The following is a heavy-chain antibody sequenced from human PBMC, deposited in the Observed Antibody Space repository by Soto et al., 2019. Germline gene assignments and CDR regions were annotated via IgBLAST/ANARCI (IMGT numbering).Heavy chain of an antibody. CDR1: GGSISSSSYY. Sequence: SQTLSLTCTVSGGSISSSSYYWGWIRQPPGKGLEWIGSIYYSGSTYYNPSLKSRVTISVDTSKNQFSLKLSSVTAADTAVYYFACFSFLTGTTGGMDVWGQGSTVIVSS. D-gene: IGHD1-7*01. CDR3: ACFSFLTGTTGGMDV. J-gene: IGHJ6*02. CDR2: IYYSGST. V-gene: IGHV4-39*01.